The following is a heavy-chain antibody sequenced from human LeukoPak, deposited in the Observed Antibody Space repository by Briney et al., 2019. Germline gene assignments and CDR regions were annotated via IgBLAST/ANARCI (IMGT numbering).Heavy chain of an antibody. CDR2: VNHSGST. V-gene: IGHV4-34*01. D-gene: IGHD3-9*01. J-gene: IGHJ4*02. Sequence: SETLSLTCAVYGGSFSGYYWSWIRQSPGKGLEWIGEVNHSGSTNYNPSLKSRVTISVDTSKNQFSLKLSSVTAADTAVYYCARSDILTPNPFDYWGQGTLVTVSS. CDR3: ARSDILTPNPFDY. CDR1: GGSFSGYY.